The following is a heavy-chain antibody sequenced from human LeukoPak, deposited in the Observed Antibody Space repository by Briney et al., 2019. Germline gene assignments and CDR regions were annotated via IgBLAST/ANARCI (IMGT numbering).Heavy chain of an antibody. V-gene: IGHV3-7*01. CDR3: ARAGQWFRDPMDY. CDR2: IKEDGREK. Sequence: GGSLRLSCVVSGFTFSNYWMSWVRQAPGKGLEWVANIKEDGREKYYVDSVKGRFTISRDNGKNSVYLQMNSLRAEDTAVYFCARAGQWFRDPMDYGGQGTLVTISS. J-gene: IGHJ4*02. D-gene: IGHD3-10*01. CDR1: GFTFSNYW.